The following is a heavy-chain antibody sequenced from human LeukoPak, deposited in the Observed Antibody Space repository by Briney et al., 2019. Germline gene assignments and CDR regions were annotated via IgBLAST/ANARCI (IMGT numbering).Heavy chain of an antibody. V-gene: IGHV5-51*01. CDR1: GYSFTSYW. J-gene: IGHJ3*02. Sequence: GESLKNSCKGSGYSFTSYWIGWVRQMLGKGLEWMGIIYPGDSDTRYSPSFQGRFTISRDNSKNTLYLQMNSLRAEDTAVYYCAKARYGDPDVDAFDIWGQGTMVTVSS. CDR2: IYPGDSDT. D-gene: IGHD4-17*01. CDR3: AKARYGDPDVDAFDI.